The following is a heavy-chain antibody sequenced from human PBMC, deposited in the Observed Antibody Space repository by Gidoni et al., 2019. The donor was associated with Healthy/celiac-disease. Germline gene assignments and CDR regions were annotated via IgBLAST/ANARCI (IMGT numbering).Heavy chain of an antibody. D-gene: IGHD5-12*01. V-gene: IGHV3-20*04. Sequence: SLRLSCAASGFTFDDYGMSWVRQAPGKGLEWVSGINWNGGSTGYADSVKGRFTISRDNAKNSLYLQMNSLRAEDTALYYCARDKLEMATPGRAFDIWGQGTMVTVSS. CDR1: GFTFDDYG. CDR3: ARDKLEMATPGRAFDI. J-gene: IGHJ3*02. CDR2: INWNGGST.